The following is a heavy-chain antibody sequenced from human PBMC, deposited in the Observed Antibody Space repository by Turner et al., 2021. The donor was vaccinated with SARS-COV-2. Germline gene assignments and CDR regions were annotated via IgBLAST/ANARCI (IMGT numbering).Heavy chain of an antibody. CDR3: ARQTVN. CDR1: GFTVSSHY. V-gene: IGHV3-66*04. J-gene: IGHJ4*02. CDR2: IYSGGTT. Sequence: EVQLVESGGGLVQPGGSLRLSCAASGFTVSSHYMSWVRQARGEGQEWVAVIYSGGTTYYADSVKGRFTIARDNSKNTLYLQMNSLRAEDTAVYYGARQTVNWGQGTLVTVSS.